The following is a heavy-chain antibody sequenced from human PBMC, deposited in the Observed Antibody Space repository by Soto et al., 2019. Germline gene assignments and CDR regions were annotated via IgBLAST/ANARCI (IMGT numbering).Heavy chain of an antibody. D-gene: IGHD1-26*01. CDR1: GYTLTELS. Sequence: ASVKVSCKVSGYTLTELSMHWVRQAPGKGLEWMGGFDPEDGETIYAQKFQGRVTMTEDTSTDTAYMELSSLRSEDTAAYYCGSSTPQALGLFDYWGQGTLVTVSS. CDR3: GSSTPQALGLFDY. V-gene: IGHV1-24*01. J-gene: IGHJ4*02. CDR2: FDPEDGET.